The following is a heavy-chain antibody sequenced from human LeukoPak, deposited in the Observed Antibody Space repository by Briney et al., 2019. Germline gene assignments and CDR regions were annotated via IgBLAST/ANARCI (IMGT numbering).Heavy chain of an antibody. V-gene: IGHV4-34*01. CDR2: INHSGST. J-gene: IGHJ4*02. D-gene: IGHD4-17*01. CDR3: ARDLPLDSTVTTSLFDY. Sequence: SETLSLTCAVYGGSFSGYYWSWIRQPPGKGLEWIGEINHSGSTNYNPSLKSRVTISVDTSKNQFSLKLSSVTAADTAVYYCARDLPLDSTVTTSLFDYWGQGTLVTVSS. CDR1: GGSFSGYY.